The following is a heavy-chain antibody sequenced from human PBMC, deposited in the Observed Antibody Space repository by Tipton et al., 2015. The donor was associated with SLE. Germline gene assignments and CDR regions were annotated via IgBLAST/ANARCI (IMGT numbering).Heavy chain of an antibody. D-gene: IGHD6-19*01. CDR2: IGKGGDK. CDR1: GFTFNNYD. CDR3: VRDPSGWGLDV. V-gene: IGHV3-13*01. J-gene: IGHJ6*02. Sequence: GSLRLSCVASGFTFNNYDMHWVRQASGEGLEWVSGIGKGGDKHYAGSVKGRFTISRENAKNSLFLQMDSLRAGDTAVYYCVRDPSGWGLDVWGQGTTVIVSS.